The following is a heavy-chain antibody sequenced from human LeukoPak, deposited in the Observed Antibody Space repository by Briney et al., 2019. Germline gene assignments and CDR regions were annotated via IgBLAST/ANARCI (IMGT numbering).Heavy chain of an antibody. CDR1: GYSLTNYY. Sequence: ASVKVSCKASGYSLTNYYLHWARQAPGEGLEWMGWINPDSGDTRSAEKFQGRVTTTRDPSVNTAYMELSGLSSDDTAVYYCARDRAAGGSHNWFDPWGQGTLVTVSS. CDR2: INPDSGDT. CDR3: ARDRAAGGSHNWFDP. J-gene: IGHJ5*02. D-gene: IGHD6-13*01. V-gene: IGHV1-2*02.